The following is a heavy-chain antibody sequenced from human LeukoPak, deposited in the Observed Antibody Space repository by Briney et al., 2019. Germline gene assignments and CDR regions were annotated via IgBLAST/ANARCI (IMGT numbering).Heavy chain of an antibody. CDR2: ISSSSSYR. CDR3: ARVYEGSEFGY. CDR1: GFTFSSYS. D-gene: IGHD3-22*01. J-gene: IGHJ4*02. V-gene: IGHV3-21*06. Sequence: PGGSLRLSCAASGFTFSSYSMNWVRQAPGKGLEWVSSISSSSSYRYYADSVKGRFTISRDNAKNSLYLQMNSLRAEDTAVYYCARVYEGSEFGYWGQGTLVTVSS.